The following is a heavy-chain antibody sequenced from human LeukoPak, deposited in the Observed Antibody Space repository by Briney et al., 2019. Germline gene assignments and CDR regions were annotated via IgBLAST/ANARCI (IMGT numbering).Heavy chain of an antibody. CDR1: GFTFIDYD. CDR3: ARGGIQVSGIDEFDY. D-gene: IGHD6-19*01. Sequence: RGSLRLSCAASGFTFIDYDMHWVRQVIGKGLEWVSAIGIRGDTHYSGSVKGRFTISRENAESSLYLQMNSLRAEDTAVYYCARGGIQVSGIDEFDYWGQGTLVTVSS. V-gene: IGHV3-13*01. J-gene: IGHJ4*02. CDR2: IGIRGDT.